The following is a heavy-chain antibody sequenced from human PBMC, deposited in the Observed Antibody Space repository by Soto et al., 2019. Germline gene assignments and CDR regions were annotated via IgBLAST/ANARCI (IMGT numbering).Heavy chain of an antibody. CDR1: GFIFSMYW. J-gene: IGHJ4*02. D-gene: IGHD3-10*01. CDR3: TRGPRPTSIGTGAF. CDR2: ITDDGSTT. V-gene: IGHV3-74*01. Sequence: GGSLRLSCETSGFIFSMYWMHWVRQVPGKGPQWVARITDDGSTTYYAASVEGRFTISRDNAKNALYLQMTSLRADDTAVYYCTRGPRPTSIGTGAFWGQGTLVTVSS.